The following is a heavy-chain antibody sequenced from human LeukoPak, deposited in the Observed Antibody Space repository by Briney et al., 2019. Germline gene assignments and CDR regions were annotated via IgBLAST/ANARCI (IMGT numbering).Heavy chain of an antibody. J-gene: IGHJ4*02. Sequence: GASVKVSCKASGYTFTSYGISWVRHAPGQGLEWMGWISAYNGNTNYAQKLQGRVTMTTDTSTSTAYMELRSLRSDDTAVYYCAREVSWFGSPAPFDYWGQGTLVTVSS. D-gene: IGHD3-10*01. CDR3: AREVSWFGSPAPFDY. V-gene: IGHV1-18*04. CDR2: ISAYNGNT. CDR1: GYTFTSYG.